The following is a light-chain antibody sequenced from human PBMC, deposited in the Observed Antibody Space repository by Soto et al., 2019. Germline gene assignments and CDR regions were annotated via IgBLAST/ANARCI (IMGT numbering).Light chain of an antibody. CDR2: AAS. CDR1: QGIRND. Sequence: AIQMPQYPSSLSASVGDRVTITCRASQGIRNDLGWYQQKPGKAPQLLIYAASSLETGVPSRFSGSGSGTDFTLTISSLQPEDFATYSCLQDYIYTPTFGQGTKLEIK. CDR3: LQDYIYTPT. J-gene: IGKJ2*01. V-gene: IGKV1-6*01.